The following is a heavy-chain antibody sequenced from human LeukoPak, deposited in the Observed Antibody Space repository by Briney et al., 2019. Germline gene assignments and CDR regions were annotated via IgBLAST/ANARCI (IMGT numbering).Heavy chain of an antibody. J-gene: IGHJ4*02. CDR1: GAPISRFY. D-gene: IGHD6-19*01. CDR3: VQTTGWPGFDY. Sequence: SETLSLICTASGAPISRFYWNWVRQPPGKGLEWIGNIYNGVPTFFNPSLKSRVTLSVDTSKTQFSLQLAPVTAADTAVYYCVQTTGWPGFDYWGQGILVTVSS. CDR2: IYNGVPT. V-gene: IGHV4-4*09.